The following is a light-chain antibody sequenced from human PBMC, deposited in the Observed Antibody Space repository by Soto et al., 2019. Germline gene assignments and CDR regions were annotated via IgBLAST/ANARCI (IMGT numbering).Light chain of an antibody. V-gene: IGLV2-14*01. J-gene: IGLJ3*02. CDR2: GVT. Sequence: QSALTQPASVSGSPGQSITISCTGTSGDIGSYNRVSWYQQHPGKAPKLIIYGVTNRPSGVSNRFSGSKSGNTASLTISGLQAEDEADYYCTSYTSSSTLRVFGGGTKLTVL. CDR1: SGDIGSYNR. CDR3: TSYTSSSTLRV.